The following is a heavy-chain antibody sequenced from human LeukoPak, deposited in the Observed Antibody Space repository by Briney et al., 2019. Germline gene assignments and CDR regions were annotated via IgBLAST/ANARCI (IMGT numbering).Heavy chain of an antibody. D-gene: IGHD2-2*01. CDR2: ISSSSSYI. J-gene: IGHJ5*02. CDR3: AREDEYCSSTSCFNWFDP. V-gene: IGHV3-21*01. CDR1: GFTFSSYS. Sequence: PGGSLRLSCAASGFTFSSYSMNWVRPAPGKGLEWVSSISSSSSYIYYADSVKGRFTISRDNAKNSLYLQMNSLRAEDTAVYYCAREDEYCSSTSCFNWFDPWGQGTLVTVSS.